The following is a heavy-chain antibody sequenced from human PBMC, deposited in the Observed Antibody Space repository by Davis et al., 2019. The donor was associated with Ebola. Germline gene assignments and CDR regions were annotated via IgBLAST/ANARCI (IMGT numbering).Heavy chain of an antibody. Sequence: ASVKVSCKASGYTFTSYGISWVRQAPGQGLEWMGWISAYNGNTNYAQKLQSRVTMTTDTSTSTAYMELRSLRSDDTAVYYCAREGYCSSTSCYYDYYYYGMDVWGQGTTVTVSS. D-gene: IGHD2-2*01. CDR2: ISAYNGNT. CDR1: GYTFTSYG. V-gene: IGHV1-18*01. J-gene: IGHJ6*02. CDR3: AREGYCSSTSCYYDYYYYGMDV.